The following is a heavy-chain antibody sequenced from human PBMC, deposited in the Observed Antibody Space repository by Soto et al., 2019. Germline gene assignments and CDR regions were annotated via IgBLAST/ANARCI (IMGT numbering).Heavy chain of an antibody. CDR1: GFTFSSYS. D-gene: IGHD2-15*01. V-gene: IGHV3-21*01. CDR3: ARDLTNPVVVVAARPQ. Sequence: GGSLRLSCAASGFTFSSYSMNWVRQAPGKGLEWVSSISSSSSYIYYADSVKGRFTISRDNAKNSLYLQMNSLRAEDTAVYYCARDLTNPVVVVAARPQWGQGTLVTVSS. J-gene: IGHJ4*02. CDR2: ISSSSSYI.